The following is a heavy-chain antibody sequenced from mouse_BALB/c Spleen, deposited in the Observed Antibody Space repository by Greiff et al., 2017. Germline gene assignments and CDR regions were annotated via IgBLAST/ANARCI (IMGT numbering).Heavy chain of an antibody. Sequence: EVQGVESGGGLVKPGGSLKLSCAASGFTFSSYTMSWVRQTPEKRLEWVATISSGGSYTYYPDSVKGRFTISRDNAKNTLYLQMSSLKSEDTAMYYCTRETTAMAMDYWGQGTSVTVSS. V-gene: IGHV5-6-4*01. CDR3: TRETTAMAMDY. J-gene: IGHJ4*01. CDR2: ISSGGSYT. CDR1: GFTFSSYT. D-gene: IGHD1-2*01.